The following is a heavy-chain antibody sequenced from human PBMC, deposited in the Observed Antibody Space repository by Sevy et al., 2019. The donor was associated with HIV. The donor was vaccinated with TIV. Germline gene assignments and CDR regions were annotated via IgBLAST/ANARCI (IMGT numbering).Heavy chain of an antibody. CDR1: GFTFSTYG. V-gene: IGHV3-23*01. J-gene: IGHJ4*02. Sequence: GESLKISCAASGFTFSTYGMSWVRQAPGKGLEWVSTISGSGGSTYYADSVKGRFTISRDNSKNTLFLQMNSLTDDDTAVYYCTKRDGNYWGQGTLVTVSS. CDR2: ISGSGGST. CDR3: TKRDGNY.